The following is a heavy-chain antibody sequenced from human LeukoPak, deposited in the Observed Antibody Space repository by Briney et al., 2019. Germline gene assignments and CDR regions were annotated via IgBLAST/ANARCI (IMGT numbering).Heavy chain of an antibody. CDR2: IIPIFGTA. CDR1: GGTFSSYA. J-gene: IGHJ4*02. CDR3: ASFTRGVDIVAYGPFDY. Sequence: GASVKVSCKASGGTFSSYAISWVRQAPGQGLEWMGGIIPIFGTANYAQKFQGRVTITTDESTSTAYMELSSLRSEDTAVYYCASFTRGVDIVAYGPFDYWGQGTLVTVSS. V-gene: IGHV1-69*05. D-gene: IGHD5-12*01.